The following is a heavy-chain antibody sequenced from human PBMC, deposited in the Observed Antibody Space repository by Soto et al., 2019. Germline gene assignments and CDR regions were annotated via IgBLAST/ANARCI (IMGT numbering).Heavy chain of an antibody. CDR1: GGTFSSYT. V-gene: IGHV1-69*08. J-gene: IGHJ4*02. D-gene: IGHD2-2*01. Sequence: QVQLVQSGAEVKKPGSSVKVSCKASGGTFSSYTISWVRQAPGQGLEWMGRIIPILGIANYAQKFQGRVTITADKSPSTAYMELSSLRSEDTAVYYCARERRYCSSTSCRDYWGQGTLVTVSS. CDR2: IIPILGIA. CDR3: ARERRYCSSTSCRDY.